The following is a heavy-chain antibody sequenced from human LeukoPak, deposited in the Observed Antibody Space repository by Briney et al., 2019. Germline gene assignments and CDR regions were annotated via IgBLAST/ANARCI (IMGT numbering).Heavy chain of an antibody. D-gene: IGHD1-26*01. CDR2: IKQAGSEK. CDR1: GFTFRSYW. CDR3: ARDRATHY. J-gene: IGHJ4*02. V-gene: IGHV3-7*03. Sequence: GGSLRLSCAASGFTFRSYWMSWVRQAPGKGLEGVANIKQAGSEKYSVDSVKGRFTISRDTAKNSLYLQMNSLRAEDTAVSYCARDRATHYWGQGTLVTVSS.